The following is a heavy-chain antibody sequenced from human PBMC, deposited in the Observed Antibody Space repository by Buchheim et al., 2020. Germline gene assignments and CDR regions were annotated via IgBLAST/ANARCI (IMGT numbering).Heavy chain of an antibody. V-gene: IGHV3-11*01. J-gene: IGHJ4*02. CDR1: GFTFSDYY. Sequence: QVQLVESGGGLVKPGGSLRLSCAASGFTFSDYYMSWIRQAPGKGLEWVSYIGSSGSPIYYADSVKGRFTISRDNAKHSLYLQLNSLRADDTAVYYCATVESPAVAGRSGFDYWGQGTL. D-gene: IGHD6-19*01. CDR3: ATVESPAVAGRSGFDY. CDR2: IGSSGSPI.